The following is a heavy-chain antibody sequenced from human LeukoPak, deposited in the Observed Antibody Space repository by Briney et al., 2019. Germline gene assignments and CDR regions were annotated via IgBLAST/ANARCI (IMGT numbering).Heavy chain of an antibody. CDR1: GGSISSGDYY. CDR3: ARDGYSYGCGWYFDL. Sequence: PWETLSLTCTVSGGSISSGDYYWSWIRQPPGKGLEWIGYIYYSGSTYYNPSLKSRVTISVDTSKNQFSLKLSSVTAADTAVYYCARDGYSYGCGWYFDLWGRGTLVTVSS. CDR2: IYYSGST. J-gene: IGHJ2*01. V-gene: IGHV4-30-4*08. D-gene: IGHD5-18*01.